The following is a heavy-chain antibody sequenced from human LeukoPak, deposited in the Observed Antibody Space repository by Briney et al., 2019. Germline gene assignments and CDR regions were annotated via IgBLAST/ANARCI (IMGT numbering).Heavy chain of an antibody. D-gene: IGHD2-21*01. V-gene: IGHV3-23*01. CDR1: GFTFSSYA. CDR3: ARSPSAGEGLHDY. CDR2: ISGSGGST. J-gene: IGHJ4*02. Sequence: AGSLRLSCAASGFTFSSYAMSWVRQAPGKGLEWVSAISGSGGSTYYADSVKGRFTISRDNSKNTLYLQMNSLRAEDTAVYYCARSPSAGEGLHDYWGQGTLVTVSS.